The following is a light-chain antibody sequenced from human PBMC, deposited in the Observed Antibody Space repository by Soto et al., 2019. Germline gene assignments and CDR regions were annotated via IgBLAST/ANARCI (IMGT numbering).Light chain of an antibody. Sequence: EIVMTQSPATLSVSPEERATLSCRASQSVSSNLAWYQQKPGQAPRLLIYGASTRATGIPARFSGSGSGTEFTLTISSLQSEDFAVYYCQQDNNWPLAFGQGTKVEIK. J-gene: IGKJ1*01. V-gene: IGKV3-15*01. CDR2: GAS. CDR3: QQDNNWPLA. CDR1: QSVSSN.